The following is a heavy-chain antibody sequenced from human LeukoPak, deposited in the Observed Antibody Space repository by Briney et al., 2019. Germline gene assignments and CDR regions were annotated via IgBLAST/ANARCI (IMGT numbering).Heavy chain of an antibody. J-gene: IGHJ4*02. CDR1: GFIFSTYG. D-gene: IGHD5-24*01. V-gene: IGHV3-33*06. Sequence: PVGSLRLSCAASGFIFSTYGIHWVRQAPGKGLEWVAVIWYDGSNKYYADSVKGRFTISRDNSKNTLYLQMNSLRAEDTAVYYCAKPQDDYNELYYFDYWGQGTLVTVSS. CDR2: IWYDGSNK. CDR3: AKPQDDYNELYYFDY.